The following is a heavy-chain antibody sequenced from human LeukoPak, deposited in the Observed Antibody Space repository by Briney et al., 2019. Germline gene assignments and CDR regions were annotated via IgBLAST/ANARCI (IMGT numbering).Heavy chain of an antibody. V-gene: IGHV4-39*07. CDR3: ARGYYYDSSGYSVWFDP. D-gene: IGHD3-22*01. CDR1: GGSISSNSYY. J-gene: IGHJ5*02. Sequence: SETLSLTCTVSGGSISSNSYYWGWIRQPPGKGLQWIGSIHYGGSTYYNPSLKSRVTISVDTSKNQFSLKLSSVTAADTAVYYCARGYYYDSSGYSVWFDPWGQGTLVTVSS. CDR2: IHYGGST.